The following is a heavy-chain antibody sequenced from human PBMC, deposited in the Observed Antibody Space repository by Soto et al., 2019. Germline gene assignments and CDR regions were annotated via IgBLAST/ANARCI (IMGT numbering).Heavy chain of an antibody. CDR1: LDSISNSY. CDR2: IYSSGNA. CDR3: AKGRGFYSDNYFDP. J-gene: IGHJ5*02. D-gene: IGHD3-22*01. Sequence: QVQLLESGPGLVKPSETLSLTCSVSLDSISNSYWTWIRQPAGKGLEWIGHIYSSGNANYNPSLKSQVTMSLDTSKNQFSLSLKSVTAADTAIYYCAKGRGFYSDNYFDPWGQGTQVTVSS. V-gene: IGHV4-4*07.